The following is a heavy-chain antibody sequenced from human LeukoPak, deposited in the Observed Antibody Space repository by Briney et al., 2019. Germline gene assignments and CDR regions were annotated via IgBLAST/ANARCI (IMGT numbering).Heavy chain of an antibody. J-gene: IGHJ3*02. CDR2: INTNTGNP. CDR3: ARDLPDKSAPNAFDI. Sequence: ASVKVSCKASGYTFTGYAMNWVRQAPGQGLEWTGWINTNTGNPTYAQGFTGRFVFSLDTSVSTAYLQISSLKAEDTAVYYCARDLPDKSAPNAFDIWGQGTMVTVSS. CDR1: GYTFTGYA. V-gene: IGHV7-4-1*02. D-gene: IGHD3-9*01.